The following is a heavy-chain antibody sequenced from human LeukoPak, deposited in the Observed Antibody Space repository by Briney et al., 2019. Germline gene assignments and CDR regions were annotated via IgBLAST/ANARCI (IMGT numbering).Heavy chain of an antibody. D-gene: IGHD6-19*01. CDR1: GYTFTSYG. CDR2: ISAYNGNT. J-gene: IGHJ4*02. V-gene: IGHV1-18*01. CDR3: ATTLGGSYSSGWYYY. Sequence: ASVKVSCKASGYTFTSYGISWVRQAPGQGLEWMGWISAYNGNTNYAQKLQGRVTMTTDTSTSTAYMELRSLRSEDTAVYYCATTLGGSYSSGWYYYWGQGTLVTVSS.